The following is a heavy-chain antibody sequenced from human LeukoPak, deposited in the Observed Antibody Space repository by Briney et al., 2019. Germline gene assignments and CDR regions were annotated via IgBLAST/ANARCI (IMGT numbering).Heavy chain of an antibody. CDR1: GYTFTSYG. D-gene: IGHD6-6*01. J-gene: IGHJ4*02. CDR2: ISAYNGNT. V-gene: IGHV1-18*01. Sequence: GASVKVSCKASGYTFTSYGISWVRQAPGQGLEWMGWISAYNGNTNYAQKLQGRVTMTTDTSTSTAYMELRSLRTDDTAVYYCAREKRAAPGGVFDYWGQGTLVTVSS. CDR3: AREKRAAPGGVFDY.